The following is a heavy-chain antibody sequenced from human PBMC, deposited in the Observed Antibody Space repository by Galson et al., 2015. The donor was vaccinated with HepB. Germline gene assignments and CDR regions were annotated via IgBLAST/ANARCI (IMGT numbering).Heavy chain of an antibody. D-gene: IGHD1-1*01. CDR2: ISAYNGNT. CDR1: GYTFTSYS. CDR3: ARLIQLERRGNWFDP. V-gene: IGHV1-18*04. J-gene: IGHJ5*02. Sequence: SVKVSCKASGYTFTSYSISWVRQAPGQGLEWMGWISAYNGNTNYAQKLQGRVTMTTDTSTSTAYMELRSLRSDDTAVYYCARLIQLERRGNWFDPWGQGTLVTVSS.